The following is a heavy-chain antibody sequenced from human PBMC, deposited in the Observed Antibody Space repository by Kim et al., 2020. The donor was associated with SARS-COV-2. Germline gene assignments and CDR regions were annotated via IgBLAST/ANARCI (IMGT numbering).Heavy chain of an antibody. D-gene: IGHD3-10*01. J-gene: IGHJ5*02. Sequence: YSTPSLKSRVTLSVDTSKTQFSLKLSSVTAADTAVYYGVTMVRGANWFDPWGQGTLVTVSS. CDR3: VTMVRGANWFDP. V-gene: IGHV4-39*01.